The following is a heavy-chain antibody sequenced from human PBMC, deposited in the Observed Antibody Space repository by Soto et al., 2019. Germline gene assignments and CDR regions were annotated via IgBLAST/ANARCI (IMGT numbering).Heavy chain of an antibody. D-gene: IGHD1-26*01. Sequence: EVQLLESGGGLVQPGGSLRLSCAASGFTFSSFSLSWVRQAPGKGLEWVSGISGLGGSIYYADSVKGRFTISRDNSKNTLYLQMNSLMAEDTAVYYCSKSNGDTWERYFFDFWGQGALVTVSS. CDR2: ISGLGGSI. CDR1: GFTFSSFS. V-gene: IGHV3-23*01. J-gene: IGHJ4*02. CDR3: SKSNGDTWERYFFDF.